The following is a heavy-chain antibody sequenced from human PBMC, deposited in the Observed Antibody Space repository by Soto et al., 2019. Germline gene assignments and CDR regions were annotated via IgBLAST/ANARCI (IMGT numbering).Heavy chain of an antibody. V-gene: IGHV5-51*01. D-gene: IGHD6-19*01. CDR1: GYSFTSYW. CDR3: AIRGASQWLKF. Sequence: GESLKISCKVSGYSFTSYWIGCVRQVPGKGLEWMGIIYTGDSDTRYSPSFQGQVTISADKSISTAYLQWSSLKASDTAIYYCAIRGASQWLKFWGQGTLVTVSS. CDR2: IYTGDSDT. J-gene: IGHJ4*02.